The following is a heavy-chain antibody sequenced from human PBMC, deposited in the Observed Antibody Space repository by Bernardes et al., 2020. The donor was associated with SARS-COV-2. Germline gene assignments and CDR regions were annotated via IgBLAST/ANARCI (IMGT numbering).Heavy chain of an antibody. V-gene: IGHV4-61*02. J-gene: IGHJ6*02. CDR3: ARVGYLDSGARNGMDV. Sequence: SETLSLTCTVSGGSISGGSYYWSWIRQPAGKGLEWIGRIYSTGNTNYSPSLKSRATISLDTSKNQFSLDLSSVTAADTAVYYCARVGYLDSGARNGMDVWGQGTTVTVSS. CDR2: IYSTGNT. D-gene: IGHD1-26*01. CDR1: GGSISGGSYY.